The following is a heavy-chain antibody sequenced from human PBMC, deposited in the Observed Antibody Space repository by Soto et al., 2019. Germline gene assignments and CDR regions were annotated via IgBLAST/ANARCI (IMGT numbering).Heavy chain of an antibody. CDR3: ARLQYYDFWSGYRDYYYGMDV. V-gene: IGHV5-10-1*01. J-gene: IGHJ6*02. Sequence: GASLKISCKGSGYSFTSYWISWVRQMPGKGLEWMGRIDPSDSYTNYSPSFQGHVTNSADKSISTAYLQGSSLKASDTAMYYCARLQYYDFWSGYRDYYYGMDVWGQGTTVTVSS. CDR2: IDPSDSYT. D-gene: IGHD3-3*01. CDR1: GYSFTSYW.